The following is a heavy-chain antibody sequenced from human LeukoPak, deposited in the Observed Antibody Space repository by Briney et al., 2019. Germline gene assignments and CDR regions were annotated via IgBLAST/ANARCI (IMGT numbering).Heavy chain of an antibody. V-gene: IGHV1-69*04. CDR2: IIPILGIA. Sequence: SVKVSCKPSGGTFSSYTISWVRQAPGQGLEWMGRIIPILGIANYAQKFQGRVTITADKSTSTAYMELSSLRSEDTAVYYCARDRGDGYNYSPFDYWGQGTLVTVSS. CDR1: GGTFSSYT. J-gene: IGHJ4*02. D-gene: IGHD5-24*01. CDR3: ARDRGDGYNYSPFDY.